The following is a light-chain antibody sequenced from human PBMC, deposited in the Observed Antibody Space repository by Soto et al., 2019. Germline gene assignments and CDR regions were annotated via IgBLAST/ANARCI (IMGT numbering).Light chain of an antibody. Sequence: DIQMTPSPSSLSASVGDRVTITCRASQGISNYLAWYQQKPGKVPKLLIYAASTLQSGVPSRFSGSGSGTEFTLTISSLQPDDSATYYCQHYSLYSPWTFGQGTKVDI. V-gene: IGKV1-27*01. CDR2: AAS. CDR3: QHYSLYSPWT. CDR1: QGISNY. J-gene: IGKJ1*01.